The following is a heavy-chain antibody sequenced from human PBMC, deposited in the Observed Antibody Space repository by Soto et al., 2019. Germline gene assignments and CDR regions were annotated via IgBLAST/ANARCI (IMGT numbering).Heavy chain of an antibody. J-gene: IGHJ5*02. CDR3: VRTVGWLDP. CDR2: TYYRSKWYK. Sequence: SQTLSLTCAIXGXSVSSNSAAWNXXRQSPSRGLEWLGRTYYRSKWYKEYAASVRSRITINPDTSKNQFSLQLNSVSPEDTAVYYCVRTVGWLDPWGQGILVTVS. D-gene: IGHD2-15*01. CDR1: GXSVSSNSAA. V-gene: IGHV6-1*01.